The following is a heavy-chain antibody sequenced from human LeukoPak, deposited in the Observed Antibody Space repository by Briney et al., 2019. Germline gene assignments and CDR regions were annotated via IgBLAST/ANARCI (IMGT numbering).Heavy chain of an antibody. J-gene: IGHJ4*02. D-gene: IGHD2-15*01. CDR2: INHSGST. CDR3: ARNQLVVVAANPYYFDY. V-gene: IGHV4-34*01. Sequence: PSETLSLTCAVYGGSFSGYYWSWIRQPPGKGLEWIGEINHSGSTNYNPSLKSRVTISVDTSKNQFSLKLSSVTAADTAVYYCARNQLVVVAANPYYFDYWGQGTLVTVSS. CDR1: GGSFSGYY.